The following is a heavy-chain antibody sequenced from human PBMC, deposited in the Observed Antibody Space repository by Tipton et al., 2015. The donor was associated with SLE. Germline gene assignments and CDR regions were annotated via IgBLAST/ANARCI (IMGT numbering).Heavy chain of an antibody. CDR3: ARDYMDYRIFGY. J-gene: IGHJ4*02. D-gene: IGHD4-11*01. Sequence: TLSLTCTVSGGSISSRTYYWGWVRQPPGKGLEWIGSIFYTGRTYPNPSLRSRVTISIDTSGTQFSLKVKSVTAADTAVYYCARDYMDYRIFGYWGPGTLVAVAS. CDR1: GGSISSRTYY. V-gene: IGHV4-39*07. CDR2: IFYTGRT.